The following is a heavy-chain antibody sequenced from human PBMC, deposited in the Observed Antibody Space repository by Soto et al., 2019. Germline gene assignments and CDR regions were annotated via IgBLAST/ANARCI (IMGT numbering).Heavy chain of an antibody. CDR2: IYPGDSDT. V-gene: IGHV5-51*01. CDR3: ARRSIRFQSGEPRYYYGMDV. J-gene: IGHJ6*02. D-gene: IGHD1-26*01. CDR1: GYSFTSYW. Sequence: PGESLKISCKGSGYSFTSYWIGWVRQMPGKGLKWMGIIYPGDSDTRYSPSFQGQVTISADKSISTAYLQWSSLKASDTAMYYCARRSIRFQSGEPRYYYGMDVWGQGTTVTVSS.